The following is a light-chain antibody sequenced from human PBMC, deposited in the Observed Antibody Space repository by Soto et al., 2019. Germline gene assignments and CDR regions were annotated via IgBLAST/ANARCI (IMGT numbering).Light chain of an antibody. CDR2: DVS. CDR3: NFYTSSRTVNVV. V-gene: IGLV2-14*01. J-gene: IGLJ2*01. Sequence: QSVLTQPASVSGSPGQSITISCTGTSSDVGGYNYVSWYQQHPGKAPKLMIYDVSNRPSGVSNRFSGSKSGNTATLTISGHHAADEAQYYGNFYTSSRTVNVVFGGRTELTV. CDR1: SSDVGGYNY.